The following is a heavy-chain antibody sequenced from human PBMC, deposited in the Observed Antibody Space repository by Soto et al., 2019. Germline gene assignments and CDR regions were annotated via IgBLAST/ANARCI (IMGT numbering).Heavy chain of an antibody. CDR2: SRNKANSYTT. CDR1: GFTLSDHY. D-gene: IGHD3-3*01. Sequence: EVQLVESGGGLVQPGGSLRLSCAASGFTLSDHYMDWVRQAPGKGLEWVGRSRNKANSYTTEYAASVKGRFTISRDDSKNSLYLQMNSLKTEDTAVYYCARSGGTDVRGQGTTVTVSS. V-gene: IGHV3-72*01. CDR3: ARSGGTDV. J-gene: IGHJ6*02.